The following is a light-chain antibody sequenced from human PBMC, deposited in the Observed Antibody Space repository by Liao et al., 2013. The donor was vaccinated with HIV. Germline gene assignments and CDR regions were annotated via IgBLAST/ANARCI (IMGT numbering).Light chain of an antibody. J-gene: IGLJ2*01. CDR1: KLGDKY. Sequence: SYELTQPPSVSVSPGQTASITCSGDKLGDKYVCWYQQKPGQSPVVVIYQDTKRPSGIPERFSGSNSGNTATLTISGTQAMDEADYYCQAWDSNTAVVFGGGTKLTVL. CDR3: QAWDSNTAVV. CDR2: QDT. V-gene: IGLV3-1*01.